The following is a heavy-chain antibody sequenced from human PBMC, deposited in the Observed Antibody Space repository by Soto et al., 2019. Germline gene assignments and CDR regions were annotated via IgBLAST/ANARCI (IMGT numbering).Heavy chain of an antibody. CDR2: ISGYNGNA. D-gene: IGHD2-15*01. CDR1: GYTFSSHG. Sequence: ASVKVSCKASGYTFSSHGIIWVRQAPGQGLEWMGWISGYNGNAKYAQRFQGRVTMTTDTSTSTVYMDLRSLGSDDSAVYYCAREGSYGWYDCWGQGTLVTVSS. V-gene: IGHV1-18*01. J-gene: IGHJ5*01. CDR3: AREGSYGWYDC.